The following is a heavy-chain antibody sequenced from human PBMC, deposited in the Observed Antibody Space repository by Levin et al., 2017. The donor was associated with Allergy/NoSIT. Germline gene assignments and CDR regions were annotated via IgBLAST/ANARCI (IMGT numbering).Heavy chain of an antibody. CDR1: GYSFTGAY. Sequence: ASVKVSCKGSGYSFTGAYLHWVRQAPGQGLEWMGWINPGNGDTHYAEKFHGRVTMARDTSISTAYMDLTRLTSDDTAVYFCARDRGRDMLDHWGQGTLVTVSS. J-gene: IGHJ4*02. CDR2: INPGNGDT. D-gene: IGHD3-10*01. CDR3: ARDRGRDMLDH. V-gene: IGHV1-2*02.